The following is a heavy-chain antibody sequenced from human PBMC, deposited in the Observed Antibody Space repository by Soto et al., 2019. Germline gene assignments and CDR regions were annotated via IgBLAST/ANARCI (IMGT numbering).Heavy chain of an antibody. D-gene: IGHD3-22*01. Sequence: EVQLLESGGDLIQPGGSLRLSCAASGFTFNIYAMTWVRQAPGKGLEWVSAISRYGDFTYYADSVEGRFTISRDNSKNTLYLQMNSLRADDTAVYYCAKDRYLDHDSRGYLFDNWGQGTLVTVS. CDR2: ISRYGDFT. CDR3: AKDRYLDHDSRGYLFDN. V-gene: IGHV3-23*01. CDR1: GFTFNIYA. J-gene: IGHJ4*02.